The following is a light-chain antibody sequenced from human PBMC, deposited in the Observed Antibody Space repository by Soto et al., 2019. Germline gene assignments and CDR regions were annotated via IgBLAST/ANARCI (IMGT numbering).Light chain of an antibody. V-gene: IGKV1-39*01. Sequence: DILMTQSPSSLSASVGDRVTITCRASKSISSYVNWYQQKPGKAPKLLIYAASSLQSGVPSRFSGSGSGTDFTLTISSLQPEDFATYYCQQSYSTPWTFGQGTKVEIK. CDR2: AAS. J-gene: IGKJ1*01. CDR3: QQSYSTPWT. CDR1: KSISSY.